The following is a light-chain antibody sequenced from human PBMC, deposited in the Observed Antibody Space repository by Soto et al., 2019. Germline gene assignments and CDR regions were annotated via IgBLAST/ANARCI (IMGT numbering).Light chain of an antibody. J-gene: IGLJ2*01. CDR1: SSDVGGYNY. V-gene: IGLV2-8*01. CDR2: EVS. CDR3: SSYGGSNTVV. Sequence: QSALTHPPAAAGSPGQSVTISCTGSSSDVGGYNYVSWYQQHPGKAPNLMIYEVSKRPSGVPDRLSGSKSGNTASLTVSGIQAEDEADYYCSSYGGSNTVVFGGGTKLTVL.